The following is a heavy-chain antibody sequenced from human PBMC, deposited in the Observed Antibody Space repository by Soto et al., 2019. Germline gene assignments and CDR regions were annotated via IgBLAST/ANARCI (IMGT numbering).Heavy chain of an antibody. D-gene: IGHD3-10*01. CDR2: VNPNNGDT. CDR1: GYTFSNYD. V-gene: IGHV1-8*01. Sequence: QVQLVQSGAELKKPGASVKVSCKASGYTFSNYDMNWVRQATGQGPEWIGWVNPNNGDTGYEQKFQVRVTLTTDISTTTTYLELTRLRSEDTAIYYCAKVSRKGSARAFDYWGQGTLITVSS. J-gene: IGHJ4*02. CDR3: AKVSRKGSARAFDY.